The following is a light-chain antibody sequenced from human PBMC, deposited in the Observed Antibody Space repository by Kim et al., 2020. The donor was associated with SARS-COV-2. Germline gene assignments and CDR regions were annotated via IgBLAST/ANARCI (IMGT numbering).Light chain of an antibody. J-gene: IGLJ2*01. V-gene: IGLV2-8*01. Sequence: QPVTDSCTGTSSDVGGDNYVSWYQQHPGKAPKLMLYEVSKRPSGVPDRFSGSKSGNTASLTVSGLQAEDEADYYCSSYAGSNNLVFGGGTQLTVL. CDR1: SSDVGGDNY. CDR2: EVS. CDR3: SSYAGSNNLV.